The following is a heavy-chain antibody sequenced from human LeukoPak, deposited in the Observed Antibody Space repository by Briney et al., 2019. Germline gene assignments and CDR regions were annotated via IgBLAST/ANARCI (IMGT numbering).Heavy chain of an antibody. CDR3: AGGKYSSTLGTFDY. CDR1: GFTLSSYW. CDR2: INSDGSST. Sequence: GGSLRLSCATSGFTLSSYWMHWVRQAPGKGLVWVSRINSDGSSTTYADSVKGRFTISRDNAKNTLYLQMNSLRAEDTALYYCAGGKYSSTLGTFDYWGQGTLVTVSS. V-gene: IGHV3-74*01. D-gene: IGHD6-13*01. J-gene: IGHJ4*02.